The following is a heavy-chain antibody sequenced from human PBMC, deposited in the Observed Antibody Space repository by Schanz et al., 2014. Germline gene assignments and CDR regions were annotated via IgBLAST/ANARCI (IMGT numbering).Heavy chain of an antibody. CDR3: ARDPQYYYGSGGGY. D-gene: IGHD3-10*01. J-gene: IGHJ4*02. CDR2: ITPTLGKV. Sequence: QVQLVQSGAEVKKPGSSVKVSCKASGGTFRSYTVSWVRQAPGQGLEWMGRITPTLGKVDYAQKFQGRVTITADISTSTAYMELISLTSEDTAVYYCARDPQYYYGSGGGYWGQGTLVTVST. CDR1: GGTFRSYT. V-gene: IGHV1-69*08.